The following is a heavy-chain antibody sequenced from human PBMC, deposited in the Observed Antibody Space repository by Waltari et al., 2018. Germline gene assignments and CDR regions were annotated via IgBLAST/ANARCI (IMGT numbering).Heavy chain of an antibody. D-gene: IGHD2-15*01. CDR3: ARGYIVVVVAASDWFDP. CDR1: GGSISSSSYY. J-gene: IGHJ5*02. V-gene: IGHV4-39*07. CDR2: IYYSGRT. Sequence: QLQLQESGPGLVKPSETLSLTCTVSGGSISSSSYYWGWIRQPPGKGLEWIGSIYYSGRTYYNPSLKSRVTISVDTSKNQFSLKLSSVTAADTAVYYCARGYIVVVVAASDWFDPWGQGTLVTVSS.